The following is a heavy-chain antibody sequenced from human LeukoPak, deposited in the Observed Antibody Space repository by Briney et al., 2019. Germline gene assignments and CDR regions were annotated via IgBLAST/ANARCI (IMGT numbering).Heavy chain of an antibody. CDR1: GGSISSGGYY. D-gene: IGHD6-6*01. Sequence: SETLSLTCTVSGGSISSGGYYWSWIRQHPGKGLEWIEYIYYSGSTYYNPALKSRVTISVDTSKTQFPLKLSSVTAADTAVYYCARAVARGPFDYWGQGTLVIVSS. CDR2: IYYSGST. J-gene: IGHJ4*02. V-gene: IGHV4-31*03. CDR3: ARAVARGPFDY.